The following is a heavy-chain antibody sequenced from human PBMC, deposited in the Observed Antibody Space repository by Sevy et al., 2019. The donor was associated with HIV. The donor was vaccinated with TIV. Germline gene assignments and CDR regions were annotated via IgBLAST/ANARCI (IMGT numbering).Heavy chain of an antibody. CDR1: GYTFTTYD. CDR3: ARGGNGDFWSYEYYYYGMDV. D-gene: IGHD3-3*01. V-gene: IGHV1-8*01. CDR2: MSPNTGAT. J-gene: IGHJ6*02. Sequence: ASVKVSCAAFGYTFTTYDINWVRQAPGHGLEWMGWMSPNTGATGFAQKFQGRVTLTRNKSITTAYMELSSLPYEDTAIYYCARGGNGDFWSYEYYYYGMDVWGQGTTVTVSS.